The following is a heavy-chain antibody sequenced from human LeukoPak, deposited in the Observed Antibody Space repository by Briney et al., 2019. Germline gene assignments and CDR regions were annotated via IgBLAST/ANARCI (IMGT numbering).Heavy chain of an antibody. V-gene: IGHV1-2*02. Sequence: ASVKVSCKASGGTFSSYAISWVRQAPGQGLEWMGWINPNSGGTNYAQKFQGRVTMTRDTSISTAYMELSRLRSDDTAVYYCAREYSSGRWFDPWGQGTLVTVSS. D-gene: IGHD6-19*01. CDR2: INPNSGGT. J-gene: IGHJ5*02. CDR1: GGTFSSYA. CDR3: AREYSSGRWFDP.